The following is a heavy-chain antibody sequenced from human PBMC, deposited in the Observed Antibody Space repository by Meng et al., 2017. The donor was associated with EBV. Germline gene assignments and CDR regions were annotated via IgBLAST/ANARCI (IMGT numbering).Heavy chain of an antibody. CDR1: GFSLSTSGVG. V-gene: IGHV2-5*02. CDR2: IYWDDDK. Sequence: QITLKGFVPTLVKPTQTLTLTCTFSGFSLSTSGVGVGWIRQPPGKALEWLALIYWDDDKRYSPSLKSRLTITKDTSKNQVVLTMTNMDPVDTATYYCAHRRDEYSSSWYGWFDPWGQGTLVTVSS. D-gene: IGHD6-13*01. J-gene: IGHJ5*02. CDR3: AHRRDEYSSSWYGWFDP.